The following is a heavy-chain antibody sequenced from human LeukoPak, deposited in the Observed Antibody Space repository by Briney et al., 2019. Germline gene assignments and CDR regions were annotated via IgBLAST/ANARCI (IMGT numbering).Heavy chain of an antibody. CDR2: ISASASST. D-gene: IGHD1-26*01. CDR1: GFTFNFYR. V-gene: IGHV3-23*01. J-gene: IGHJ4*02. CDR3: AILGG. Sequence: GGSLRLSCAASGFTFNFYRMNWVRQAPGKGLEWVSAISASASSTYYADSVKGRFTISRDNSKNTLYLQMNSLRAEDTAVYYCAILGGWGQGTLVTVSS.